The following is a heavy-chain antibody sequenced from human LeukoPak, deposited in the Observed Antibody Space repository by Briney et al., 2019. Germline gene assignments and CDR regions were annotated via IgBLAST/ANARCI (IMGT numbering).Heavy chain of an antibody. CDR2: ISAYNGNT. J-gene: IGHJ3*02. CDR3: ARAGVWDYSDSSGYHNAAFDI. V-gene: IGHV1-18*01. CDR1: GYTFTSYG. D-gene: IGHD3-22*01. Sequence: ASVKVSCKASGYTFTSYGISWVRQAPGQRLEWMGWISAYNGNTNYAQKLQGRVTMTTDTSTSTAYMELRSLRSDDTAVYYCARAGVWDYSDSSGYHNAAFDIWGQGTMVTVSS.